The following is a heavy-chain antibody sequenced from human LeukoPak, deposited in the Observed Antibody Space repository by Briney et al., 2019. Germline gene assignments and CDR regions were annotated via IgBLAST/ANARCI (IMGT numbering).Heavy chain of an antibody. CDR3: GSYQNYYDY. J-gene: IGHJ4*02. Sequence: PSQTLSLTCALSGDSVSSGSFAWNWIRQSPSRGLEWLGRTYYRSKWYNDYAVSVKGLITFNSDTSKNQFSLQLNSVTPEDTAVYGSGSYQNYYDYWGQGTLVTVSS. D-gene: IGHD3-10*01. V-gene: IGHV6-1*01. CDR2: TYYRSKWYN. CDR1: GDSVSSGSFA.